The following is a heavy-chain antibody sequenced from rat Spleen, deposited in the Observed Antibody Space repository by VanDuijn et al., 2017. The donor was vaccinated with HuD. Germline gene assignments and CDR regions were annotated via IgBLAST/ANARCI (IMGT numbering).Heavy chain of an antibody. J-gene: IGHJ2*01. Sequence: EVQLQESGPGLVKPSQSLSLTCSVTGHSITSSYRWNWIRKFPGKKLEWMGYINSAGSSNYNPSLKSRISITRDTSKNQFFLQVKSVTTADTATYYCARMHYGLDYWGQGVMVTVSS. CDR3: ARMHYGLDY. V-gene: IGHV3-3*01. CDR2: INSAGSS. CDR1: GHSITSSYR. D-gene: IGHD1-11*01.